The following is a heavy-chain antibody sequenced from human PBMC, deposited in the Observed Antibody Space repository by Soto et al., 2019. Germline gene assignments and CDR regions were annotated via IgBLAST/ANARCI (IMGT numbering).Heavy chain of an antibody. Sequence: QVQLQESGPGLVEPSGTLSLTCAVSSGSISSSNWWSWVRQPPGKGLEWNGGIYHSGSTGDNPSLRSRVTRSVDNTKNQFSMKLSSVTAADTAVYYCAKKSEIVVPAAMPDALTENYYYYYYMDVWGKGTTVTVSS. CDR3: AKKSEIVVPAAMPDALTENYYYYYYMDV. D-gene: IGHD2-2*01. CDR2: IYHSGST. V-gene: IGHV4-4*02. CDR1: SGSISSSNW. J-gene: IGHJ6*03.